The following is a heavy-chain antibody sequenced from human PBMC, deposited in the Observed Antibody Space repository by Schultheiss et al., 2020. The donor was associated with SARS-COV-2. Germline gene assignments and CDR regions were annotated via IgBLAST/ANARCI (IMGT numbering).Heavy chain of an antibody. Sequence: SETLSLTCAVYGGSFSGYYWSWIRQPPGKGLEWIGEINHSGSTNYNPSLKSRVTISVDTPKNQFSLKLSSVTAADTAVYYCARDADYYYYHMDLWGKGTTVTVSS. CDR1: GGSFSGYY. CDR3: ARDADYYYYHMDL. CDR2: INHSGST. V-gene: IGHV4-34*01. J-gene: IGHJ6*03.